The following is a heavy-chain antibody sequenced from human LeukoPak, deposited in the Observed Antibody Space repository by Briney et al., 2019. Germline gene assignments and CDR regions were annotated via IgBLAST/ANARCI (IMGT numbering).Heavy chain of an antibody. CDR2: IYYSGST. D-gene: IGHD5-24*01. CDR1: GVSISSYY. Sequence: SETLSLTCTVSGVSISSYYWSWIRQPPGKGLEWIGYIYYSGSTNYNPSLKSRVTISVDTSKNQFSLKLSSVTAADTAVYYCAREGTEMAINTYYFDYWGQGTLVTVSS. J-gene: IGHJ4*02. CDR3: AREGTEMAINTYYFDY. V-gene: IGHV4-59*01.